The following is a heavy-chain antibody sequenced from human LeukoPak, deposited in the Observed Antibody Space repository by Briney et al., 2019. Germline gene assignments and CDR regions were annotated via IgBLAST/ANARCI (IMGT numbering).Heavy chain of an antibody. J-gene: IGHJ4*02. Sequence: ASVKVSCKASGYTFTSYDINWVRQATGQGLEWMGWMNPNSGNTGYAQKFQGRVTMTRSTSISTAYMELSSLRSEDTTVYYCAKEDLKTYSYCFDYWGQGTLVTVSS. CDR2: MNPNSGNT. CDR3: AKEDLKTYSYCFDY. CDR1: GYTFTSYD. D-gene: IGHD5-18*01. V-gene: IGHV1-8*01.